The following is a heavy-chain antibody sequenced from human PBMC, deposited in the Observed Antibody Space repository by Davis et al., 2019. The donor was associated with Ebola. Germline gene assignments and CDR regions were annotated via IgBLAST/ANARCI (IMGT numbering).Heavy chain of an antibody. Sequence: SETLSLTCTVSGGSISSSSYYWGWIRQPPGKGLEWVGSISYSGTTFYNPSLKSRVTMSVDTSKNQFSLKLSSVTAADTAVYYCARDSITMVRGAPRDYYYGMDVWGKGTTVTVSS. J-gene: IGHJ6*04. V-gene: IGHV4-39*07. CDR3: ARDSITMVRGAPRDYYYGMDV. D-gene: IGHD3-10*01. CDR1: GGSISSSSYY. CDR2: ISYSGTT.